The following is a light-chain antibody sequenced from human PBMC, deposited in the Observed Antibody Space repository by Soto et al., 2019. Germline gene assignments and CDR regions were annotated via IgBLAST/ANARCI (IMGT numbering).Light chain of an antibody. CDR3: QQYINRWT. Sequence: DIQMTQSPSTLSASVGDRVTITCRASQSLSTWLAWYQQKTGKAPKLLIYKASSLESGVPSRFSGSGSGTEFTRTISSLQPDDFATYYCQQYINRWTFGQGTKVEIK. CDR2: KAS. J-gene: IGKJ1*01. V-gene: IGKV1-5*03. CDR1: QSLSTW.